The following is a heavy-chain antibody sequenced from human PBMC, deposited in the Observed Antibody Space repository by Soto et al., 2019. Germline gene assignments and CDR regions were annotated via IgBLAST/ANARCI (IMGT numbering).Heavy chain of an antibody. V-gene: IGHV1-2*04. CDR2: INPNSGGT. J-gene: IGHJ4*02. Sequence: ASVKVSCKASGYTFTGYYMHWVRQAPGQGLEWMGWINPNSGGTNYAQKFQGWVTMTTDTSTSTAYMELRSLRSDDTAVYYCASRDGYNAPFDYWGQGTLVTVSS. CDR1: GYTFTGYY. D-gene: IGHD5-12*01. CDR3: ASRDGYNAPFDY.